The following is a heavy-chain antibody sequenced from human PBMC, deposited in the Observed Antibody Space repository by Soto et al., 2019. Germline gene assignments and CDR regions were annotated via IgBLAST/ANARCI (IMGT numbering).Heavy chain of an antibody. Sequence: GESLKTSCKASGYSFTSYWIGWVRQMPGKGLEWMGIIYPGDSNTRYSTSFQGQVTITADNSISTAYLQWSSLKASDTAMSYCAASGCTGGSCLNYYYYGLDVWGQGTTVTVSS. V-gene: IGHV5-51*01. CDR2: IYPGDSNT. CDR3: AASGCTGGSCLNYYYYGLDV. CDR1: GYSFTSYW. D-gene: IGHD2-8*02. J-gene: IGHJ6*02.